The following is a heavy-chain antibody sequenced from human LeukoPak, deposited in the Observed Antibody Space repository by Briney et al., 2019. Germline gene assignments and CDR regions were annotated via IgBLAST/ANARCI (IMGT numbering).Heavy chain of an antibody. CDR1: GFTFSNYW. D-gene: IGHD4-17*01. CDR3: ARDSLLRYYFDY. CDR2: IKQDGSEK. V-gene: IGHV3-7*01. J-gene: IGHJ4*02. Sequence: PGGSLRLSCAASGFTFSNYWMSWVRQAPGKGLEWVASIKQDGSEKYYADSVKGRFTISRDNAKNSLYLQMNSLRAEDTAVYYCARDSLLRYYFDYWGQGTLVTVSS.